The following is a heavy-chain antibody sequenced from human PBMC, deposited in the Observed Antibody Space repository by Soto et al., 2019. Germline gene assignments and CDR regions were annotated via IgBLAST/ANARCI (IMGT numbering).Heavy chain of an antibody. CDR3: AKDLNYAVNY. CDR1: GFTFSSFA. D-gene: IGHD3-16*01. CDR2: ISGSGDKT. Sequence: GGSLRLSCAASGFTFSSFAMNWVRQAPGKGLEWVSSISGSGDKTYYADSVKGRFTISRDNFRNTVSLQMNSLRGEDTAVYYCAKDLNYAVNYWGQGTLVTVSS. V-gene: IGHV3-23*01. J-gene: IGHJ4*02.